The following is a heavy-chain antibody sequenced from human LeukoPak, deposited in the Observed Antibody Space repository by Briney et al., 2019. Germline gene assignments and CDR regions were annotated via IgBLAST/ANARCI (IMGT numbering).Heavy chain of an antibody. CDR2: IYTSGST. CDR1: GGFISSYY. Sequence: PSETLSLTCTVSGGFISSYYWSWIRQPAGKGLEWIGRIYTSGSTNYNPSLKSRVTMSVDTSKNQFSLKLSSVTAADTAVYYCARERGMTTVTTWGVWFGPWGQGTLVTVSS. D-gene: IGHD4-11*01. J-gene: IGHJ5*02. CDR3: ARERGMTTVTTWGVWFGP. V-gene: IGHV4-4*07.